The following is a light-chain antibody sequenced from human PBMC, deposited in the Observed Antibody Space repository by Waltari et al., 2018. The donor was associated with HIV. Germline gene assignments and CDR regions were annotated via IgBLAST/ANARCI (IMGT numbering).Light chain of an antibody. CDR2: WSS. CDR3: QQHSSTPYT. J-gene: IGKJ2*01. CDR1: QSVLSSSNNKNY. Sequence: DIVMTQSPDSLAVSLGERATINCKSSQSVLSSSNNKNYLAWYQQKPGQPPKLLIYWSSTLESGVPDRFSGSGSGTDFTLTISSLQAEDVAVYYCQQHSSTPYTFGQGTKLEIK. V-gene: IGKV4-1*01.